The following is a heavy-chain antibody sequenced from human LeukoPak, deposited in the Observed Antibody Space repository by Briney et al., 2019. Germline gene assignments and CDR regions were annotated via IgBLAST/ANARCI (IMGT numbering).Heavy chain of an antibody. D-gene: IGHD5-24*01. Sequence: PSETLSLTCTVSGDSIRSHYCAWIRQSPGKGLEWIGHIYNSATTDYNPSFKSRVTISLDTSKKQFSLKMTSVTALDSAVYYCARGGDGYNDDVFEVWGLGTAVTVSS. V-gene: IGHV4-59*11. CDR2: IYNSATT. J-gene: IGHJ3*01. CDR1: GDSIRSHY. CDR3: ARGGDGYNDDVFEV.